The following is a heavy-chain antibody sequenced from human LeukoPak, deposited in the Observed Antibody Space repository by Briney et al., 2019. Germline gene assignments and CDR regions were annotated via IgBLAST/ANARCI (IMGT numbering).Heavy chain of an antibody. Sequence: SETLSLTCGVSGYSISGGYYWGWIRQSPGKGLEWIATIFHTGSIYHNPSLKSRVILSVDTSKNQFSLILTSVTATDTAVYYCVRMGVSYYYDSSTYYPVAFDVWGQGTMVTVSS. V-gene: IGHV4-38-2*01. CDR3: VRMGVSYYYDSSTYYPVAFDV. CDR2: IFHTGSI. CDR1: GYSISGGYY. J-gene: IGHJ3*01. D-gene: IGHD3-22*01.